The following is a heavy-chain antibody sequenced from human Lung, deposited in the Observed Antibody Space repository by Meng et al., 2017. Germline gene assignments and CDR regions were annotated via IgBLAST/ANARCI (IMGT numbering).Heavy chain of an antibody. V-gene: IGHV4-34*02. CDR3: VRRTYSSGWYFDY. D-gene: IGHD6-19*01. J-gene: IGHJ4*02. Sequence: QVQTQQWGAGLLKPSETLSPTGAVYGGSFSGYYWSWIRQPPGKGLEWIGEIIDSGSTNYNPSLKSRVTISVDTSKNQFSLRVTSVTAADRAVYYCVRRTYSSGWYFDYWGQGTLVTVSS. CDR2: IIDSGST. CDR1: GGSFSGYY.